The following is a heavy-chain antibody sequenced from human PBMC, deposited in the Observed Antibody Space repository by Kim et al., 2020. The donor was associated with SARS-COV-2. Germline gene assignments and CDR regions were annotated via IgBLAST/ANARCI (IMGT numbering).Heavy chain of an antibody. CDR1: GFTFSSYW. V-gene: IGHV3-7*01. J-gene: IGHJ4*02. D-gene: IGHD2-21*02. Sequence: GGSLRLSCAASGFTFSSYWMSWVRQAPGKGLEWVANIKQDGSEKYYVDSVKGRFTISRDNAKNSLYLQMNSLRAEDTAVYYCARDGGCGGDCYSGAWDYWGQGTLVTVSS. CDR3: ARDGGCGGDCYSGAWDY. CDR2: IKQDGSEK.